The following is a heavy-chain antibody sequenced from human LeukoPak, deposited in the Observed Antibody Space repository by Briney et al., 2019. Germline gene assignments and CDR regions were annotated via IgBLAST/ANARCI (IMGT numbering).Heavy chain of an antibody. V-gene: IGHV4-4*07. D-gene: IGHD6-19*01. CDR1: GGSISSYY. Sequence: SETLSLTCTVSGGSISSYYWSWIRQPAGKGLEWIGRIYTSGSTNYNPSLKSRVTMSVDTSRNRFSLKLSSVTAADTAVYYCARQITYSSGWYYFDYWGQGTLVTVSS. J-gene: IGHJ4*02. CDR2: IYTSGST. CDR3: ARQITYSSGWYYFDY.